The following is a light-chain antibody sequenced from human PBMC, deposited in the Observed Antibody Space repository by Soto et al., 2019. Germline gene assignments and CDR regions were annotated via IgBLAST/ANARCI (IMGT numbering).Light chain of an antibody. CDR3: AAWDDSLSANYV. J-gene: IGLJ1*01. Sequence: VLTQPPSASGTPGQRVTISFSGSSSNIGSNYVYWYQQLPGTAPKLLIYSNNQRPSGVPDRFSGSKSGTSASLAISGLRSEDEADYYCAAWDDSLSANYVFGTGTK. CDR1: SSNIGSNY. V-gene: IGLV1-47*02. CDR2: SNN.